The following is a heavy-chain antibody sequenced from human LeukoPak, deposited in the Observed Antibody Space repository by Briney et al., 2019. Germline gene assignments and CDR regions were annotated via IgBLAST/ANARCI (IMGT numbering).Heavy chain of an antibody. J-gene: IGHJ4*02. CDR1: GGSISSSSYY. Sequence: SETLSLTCTVSGGSISSSSYYWGWIRQPPGKGLEWIGSIYYSGSTYYNPSLKSRVTISVDTSKNQFSLKLSSVTAADTAVYYCACYGGVRWPFDYWGQGTLVTVSS. CDR3: ACYGGVRWPFDY. V-gene: IGHV4-39*07. D-gene: IGHD4-23*01. CDR2: IYYSGST.